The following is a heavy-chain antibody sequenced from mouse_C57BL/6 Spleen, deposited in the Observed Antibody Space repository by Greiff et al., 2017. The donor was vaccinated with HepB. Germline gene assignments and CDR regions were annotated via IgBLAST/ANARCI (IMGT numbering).Heavy chain of an antibody. Sequence: QVQLQQPGAELVKPGASVKVSCKASGYTFTSYWMHWVKQRPGQGLEWIGRIHPSDSDTNYNQKFKGKATLTVDKSSSTAYMQLSSLTSEDSAVYECAMWETAQVPFAYWGQGTLVTVSA. CDR1: GYTFTSYW. V-gene: IGHV1-74*01. CDR2: IHPSDSDT. D-gene: IGHD3-2*02. J-gene: IGHJ3*01. CDR3: AMWETAQVPFAY.